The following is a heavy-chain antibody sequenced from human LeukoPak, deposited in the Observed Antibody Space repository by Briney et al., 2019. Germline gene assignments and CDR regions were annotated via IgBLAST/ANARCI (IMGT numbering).Heavy chain of an antibody. CDR3: ARDMAYYDFWSGYRGGGDAFDI. D-gene: IGHD3-3*01. J-gene: IGHJ3*02. Sequence: GRSLRLSCAASGFTFSSYAMHWVRQAPGKGLEWVAVISYDGSNKYYADSVKGRFTISRDNSKNTLYLQMNSLRAEDTAVYYCARDMAYYDFWSGYRGGGDAFDIWGQGTMVTVSS. CDR1: GFTFSSYA. CDR2: ISYDGSNK. V-gene: IGHV3-30-3*01.